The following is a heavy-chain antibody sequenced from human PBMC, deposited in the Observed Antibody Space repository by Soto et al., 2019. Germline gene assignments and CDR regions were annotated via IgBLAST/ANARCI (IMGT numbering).Heavy chain of an antibody. V-gene: IGHV6-1*01. CDR2: TYYRSRWYN. CDR1: GDSVSINSAA. Sequence: PXQTLSLTCAISGDSVSINSAAWNWIRQSPSRGLEWLGRTYYRSRWYNDYAVSVKSRITVNPDTSKNQFSLHLNSVTPADPAVYYCAGPPSLQWYYMDVWAKGTTVTVSS. D-gene: IGHD6-19*01. CDR3: AGPPSLQWYYMDV. J-gene: IGHJ6*03.